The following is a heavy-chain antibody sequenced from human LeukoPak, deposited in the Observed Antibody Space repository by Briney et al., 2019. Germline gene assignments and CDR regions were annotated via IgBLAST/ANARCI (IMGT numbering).Heavy chain of an antibody. D-gene: IGHD3-10*01. CDR3: ARLDASLAHLSGSFPDY. CDR1: GGSFTSSDYF. V-gene: IGHV4-39*01. J-gene: IGHJ4*02. CDR2: VDYSGRP. Sequence: SETLSLTCTVTGGSFTSSDYFWGWIRQPPGKGLEWMGNVDYSGRPHRNPSLMGRVTINADRSRNQFSLNLSSVTASDTAVYFCARLDASLAHLSGSFPDYWGQGALVTVSS.